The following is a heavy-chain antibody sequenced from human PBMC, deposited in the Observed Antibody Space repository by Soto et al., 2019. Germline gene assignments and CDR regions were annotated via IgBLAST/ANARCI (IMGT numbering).Heavy chain of an antibody. J-gene: IGHJ4*02. CDR2: IYYSGTT. V-gene: IGHV4-59*08. D-gene: IGHD3-9*01. CDR1: GGSTSRYY. CDR3: PRILGVNVLTGQNYYFHY. Sequence: QVQLQESCPGLVKPSETLSLTCTVSGGSTSRYYWSWIRQPPGKGLEWIAYIYYSGTTNYHPSPKSRDTIAIDTSQTRFSLELMSVTALDTSVYYCPRILGVNVLTGQNYYFHYWWEGTLITVSS.